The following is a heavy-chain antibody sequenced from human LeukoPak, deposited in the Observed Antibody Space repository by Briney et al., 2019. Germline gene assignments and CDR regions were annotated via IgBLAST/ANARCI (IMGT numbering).Heavy chain of an antibody. CDR1: GASVTTRSYY. CDR3: ARYRGTYGYYFDY. J-gene: IGHJ4*02. V-gene: IGHV4-61*01. Sequence: SETLSLTCSVFGASVTTRSYYWGWIRQSPENGLEWIGYIYNSGNTNYNLFLKSRVTISADTSKNQFSLKLTSVTAADTAVYYCARYRGTYGYYFDYWGQGKLVIVSS. CDR2: IYNSGNT. D-gene: IGHD5-24*01.